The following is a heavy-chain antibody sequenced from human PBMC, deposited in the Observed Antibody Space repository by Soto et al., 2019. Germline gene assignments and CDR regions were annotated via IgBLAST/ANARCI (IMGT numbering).Heavy chain of an antibody. CDR3: ARGVSAGVDY. CDR1: GYSFTRLD. V-gene: IGHV1-8*01. Sequence: ASVKVSCKASGYSFTRLDIILVRQSAGQGLEWMGWMQPSTGRTGYAQKFLGRVTMTGDTSINTAYMELTTLTSDDTAFYYCARGVSAGVDYWGQGTLVTVSS. CDR2: MQPSTGRT. D-gene: IGHD1-26*01. J-gene: IGHJ4*02.